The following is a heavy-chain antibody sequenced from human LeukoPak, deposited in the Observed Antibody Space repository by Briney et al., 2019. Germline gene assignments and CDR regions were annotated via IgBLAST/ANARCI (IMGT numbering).Heavy chain of an antibody. Sequence: GGSLRLPCGASGFTFSSYEMNWVRQAPGKGLEWVSYISSGGSAIYYADSVKGRFTISRDNAKNSLYLQMNSLRAEDTAVYYCARNDYSSSSYFYWGQGTLVTVSS. CDR3: ARNDYSSSSYFY. CDR2: ISSGGSAI. CDR1: GFTFSSYE. V-gene: IGHV3-48*03. J-gene: IGHJ4*02. D-gene: IGHD6-6*01.